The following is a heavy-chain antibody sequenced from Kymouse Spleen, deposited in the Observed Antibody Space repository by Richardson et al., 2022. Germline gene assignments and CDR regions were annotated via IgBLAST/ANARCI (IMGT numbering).Heavy chain of an antibody. Sequence: QVQLQQWGAGLLKPSETLSLTCAVYGGSFSGYYWSWIRQPPGKGLEWIGEINHSGSTNYNPSLKSRVTISVDTSKNQFSLKLSSVTAADTAVYYCARGEGITMVRGVIPPFDYWGQGTLVTVSS. CDR3: ARGEGITMVRGVIPPFDY. CDR1: GGSFSGYY. D-gene: IGHD3-10*01. V-gene: IGHV4-34*01. CDR2: INHSGST. J-gene: IGHJ4*02.